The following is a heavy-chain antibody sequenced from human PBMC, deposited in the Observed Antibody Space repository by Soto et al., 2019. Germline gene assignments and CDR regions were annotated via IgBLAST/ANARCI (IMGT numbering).Heavy chain of an antibody. CDR3: ARATQFFYDSRGYSKNFDF. Sequence: SETLSLTCGVSGGSFSGYFWTWIRQPPGKGLEWIGEVNHIGITNYNPSLRSRLNLSIDTAKKQCSLKLTSVTAADTAVYYCARATQFFYDSRGYSKNFDFWGQGTLVTVSS. CDR2: VNHIGIT. J-gene: IGHJ4*02. D-gene: IGHD3-22*01. CDR1: GGSFSGYF. V-gene: IGHV4-34*01.